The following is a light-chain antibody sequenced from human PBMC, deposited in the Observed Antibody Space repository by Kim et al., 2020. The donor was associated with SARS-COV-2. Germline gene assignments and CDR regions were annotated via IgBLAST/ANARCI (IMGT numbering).Light chain of an antibody. CDR3: QQRSHWPT. J-gene: IGKJ4*01. CDR2: DAS. V-gene: IGKV3-11*01. Sequence: GEDASLSCRASQNIYNYLAWYQQNPGQAPTLFIYDASNRATRTPARFRGSGSRSDFPLTISSLEPEDFTVYCCQQRSHWPTFGGGTQVDIK. CDR1: QNIYNY.